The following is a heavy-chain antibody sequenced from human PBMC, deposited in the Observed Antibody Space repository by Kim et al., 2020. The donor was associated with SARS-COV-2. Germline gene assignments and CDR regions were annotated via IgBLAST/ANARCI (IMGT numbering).Heavy chain of an antibody. J-gene: IGHJ4*02. Sequence: TGTPTYAQGFTGRFVFSLDTSVSTAYLQISSLKAEDTAVYYCAKKRAADYWGQGTLVTVSS. V-gene: IGHV7-4-1*02. CDR3: AKKRAADY. D-gene: IGHD2-15*01. CDR2: TGTP.